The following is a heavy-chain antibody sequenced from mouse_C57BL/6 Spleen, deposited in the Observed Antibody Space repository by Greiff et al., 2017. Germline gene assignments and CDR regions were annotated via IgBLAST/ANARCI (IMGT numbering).Heavy chain of an antibody. V-gene: IGHV5-9*01. CDR2: ISGGGGNT. Sequence: EVQLVESGGGLVKPGGSLKLSCAASGFTFSSYTMSWVRQTPEKRLEWVATISGGGGNTYYPDSVKGRFTISRDNAKNTLYLQMRSLRSEDTALYYCARQIYYDYGFDYWGQGTTLTVSS. CDR3: ARQIYYDYGFDY. CDR1: GFTFSSYT. D-gene: IGHD2-4*01. J-gene: IGHJ2*01.